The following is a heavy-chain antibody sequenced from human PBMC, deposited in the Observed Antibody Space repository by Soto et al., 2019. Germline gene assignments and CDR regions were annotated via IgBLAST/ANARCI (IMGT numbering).Heavy chain of an antibody. CDR3: ATAVREHHQEGHSGYDWPGPIDY. J-gene: IGHJ4*02. CDR2: ISAYNGNT. CDR1: GYTFTSYG. Sequence: ASVKVSCKASGYTFTSYGISWVRQAPGQGLEWMGWISAYNGNTNYAQKLQGRVTMTTDTSTSTAYMGLRSLRSDDTAVYYCATAVREHHQEGHSGYDWPGPIDYWGQGTLVTVSS. V-gene: IGHV1-18*01. D-gene: IGHD5-12*01.